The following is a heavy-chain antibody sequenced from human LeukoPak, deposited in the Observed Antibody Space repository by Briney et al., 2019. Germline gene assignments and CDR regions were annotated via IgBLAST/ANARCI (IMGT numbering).Heavy chain of an antibody. Sequence: GRSLRLSCAASRFTFSNYGMHWVRQAPGKGLEWVAIISYDGSNKYYADSVKGRFTISRDNSKNTVYLKMNSLRVEDSAVYYCAKTGNYNWHGFDYWGQGTLVTVSS. J-gene: IGHJ4*02. CDR1: RFTFSNYG. CDR3: AKTGNYNWHGFDY. V-gene: IGHV3-30*18. D-gene: IGHD1-20*01. CDR2: ISYDGSNK.